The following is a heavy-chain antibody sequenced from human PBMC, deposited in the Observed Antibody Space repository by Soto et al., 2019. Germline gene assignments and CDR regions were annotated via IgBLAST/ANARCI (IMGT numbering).Heavy chain of an antibody. CDR3: ARHQRGLHLGELSPGYFDY. J-gene: IGHJ4*02. Sequence: EVQLLESGGGLVQPGGSLRLSCAASGFTFSSYAMSWVRQAPGKGLEWVSAISGSGGSTYYADSVKGRFPISRDNSKNTLYLQMNSLRAEDTAVYYCARHQRGLHLGELSPGYFDYWGQGTLVTVSS. CDR1: GFTFSSYA. V-gene: IGHV3-23*01. CDR2: ISGSGGST. D-gene: IGHD3-16*02.